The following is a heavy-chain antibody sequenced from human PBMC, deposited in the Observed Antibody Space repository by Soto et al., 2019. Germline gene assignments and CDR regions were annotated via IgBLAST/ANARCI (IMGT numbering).Heavy chain of an antibody. CDR2: ISGSGGST. D-gene: IGHD4-17*01. V-gene: IGHV3-23*01. J-gene: IGHJ4*02. CDR1: GFTFSNAW. CDR3: AKLYDGGTETTPFDY. Sequence: GGSLRLSCASSGFTFSNAWINWVRQAPGKGLEWVSAISGSGGSTYYADSVKGRFTISRDNSKNTLYLQMNSLRAEDTAVYYCAKLYDGGTETTPFDYWGQGTLVTV.